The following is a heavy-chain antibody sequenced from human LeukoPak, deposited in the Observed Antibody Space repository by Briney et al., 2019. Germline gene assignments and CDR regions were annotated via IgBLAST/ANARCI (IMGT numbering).Heavy chain of an antibody. CDR3: ARDPNGDYLGAFDF. V-gene: IGHV3-23*01. CDR2: ISGRGT. D-gene: IGHD4-17*01. Sequence: GGALGLSCAASGFTFSHYALIRVRQAPGKGLEWVSAISGRGTVYADAVKGRFTVSRDNSKNTLYLQMNSLRAEDTAVYYCARDPNGDYLGAFDFRGQGTMVTVSS. J-gene: IGHJ3*01. CDR1: GFTFSHYA.